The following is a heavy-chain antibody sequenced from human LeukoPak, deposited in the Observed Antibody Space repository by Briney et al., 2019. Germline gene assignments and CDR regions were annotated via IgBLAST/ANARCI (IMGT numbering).Heavy chain of an antibody. CDR3: ARGIGATMVRGVRVFRSWFDP. Sequence: ASVKVSCKASGYTFTGYYMHWVRQAPGQGLEWMGWINPNSGGTNYAQKFQGRVTMTRDTSISTAYMELSSLRSEDTAVYYCARGIGATMVRGVRVFRSWFDPWGQGTLVTVSS. D-gene: IGHD3-10*01. V-gene: IGHV1-2*02. CDR1: GYTFTGYY. J-gene: IGHJ5*02. CDR2: INPNSGGT.